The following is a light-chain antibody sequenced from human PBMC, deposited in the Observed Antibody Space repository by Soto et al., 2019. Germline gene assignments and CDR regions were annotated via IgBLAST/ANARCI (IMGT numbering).Light chain of an antibody. Sequence: DIPMTQSPSSLSASVGDRVTLTCRASQDISNYLAWYQQKAGKVPKLLIAAASTLQSGVPSRFSGSGFGTDFTLTISSLQPEDVAIYYCQTYDSAFTFGPGTKVEIK. CDR1: QDISNY. CDR2: AAS. CDR3: QTYDSAFT. V-gene: IGKV1-27*01. J-gene: IGKJ3*01.